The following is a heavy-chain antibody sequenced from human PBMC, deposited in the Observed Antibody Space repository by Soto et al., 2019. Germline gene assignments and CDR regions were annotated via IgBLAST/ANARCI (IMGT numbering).Heavy chain of an antibody. D-gene: IGHD3-22*01. CDR2: ISGSGGNT. Sequence: GGSLRLSCAASGFTFSSYVMSWGRQAPGKGLEWVSAISGSGGNTYYADSVKSRFTISRDNSKNTLFLQMNSLRAEDTALYFCAKEMGDYYDSSGSWFDPWGQGTLVTVSS. J-gene: IGHJ5*02. V-gene: IGHV3-23*01. CDR1: GFTFSSYV. CDR3: AKEMGDYYDSSGSWFDP.